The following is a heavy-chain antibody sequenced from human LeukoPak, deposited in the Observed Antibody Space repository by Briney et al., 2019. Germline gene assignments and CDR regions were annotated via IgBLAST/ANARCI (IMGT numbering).Heavy chain of an antibody. J-gene: IGHJ6*03. CDR3: ARVAALGSSAPYQLLYSDYYYYMDV. CDR1: GGTFSSYA. Sequence: ASVKVSCKASGGTFSSYAISWVRQAPGQGLEWMGGIIPIFGTANYAQKFQGRVTITTDESTSTAYMELSSLRSEDTAVYYCARVAALGSSAPYQLLYSDYYYYMDVWGKGTTVTVSS. V-gene: IGHV1-69*05. CDR2: IIPIFGTA. D-gene: IGHD2-2*02.